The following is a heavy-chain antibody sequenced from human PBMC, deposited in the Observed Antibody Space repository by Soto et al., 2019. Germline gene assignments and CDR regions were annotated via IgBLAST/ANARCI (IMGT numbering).Heavy chain of an antibody. D-gene: IGHD3-22*01. Sequence: QVQLVQSGAEVKKPGTSVKVSCKASGYTFTSYAMHWVRQAPGQRLEWMGWINAGNGNTKYSQKFQARVTSTRDTSASTAYMELSSLRSEDTAVYYCARGLPIVADYWGQGTLDTVSS. CDR1: GYTFTSYA. CDR3: ARGLPIVADY. V-gene: IGHV1-3*01. CDR2: INAGNGNT. J-gene: IGHJ4*02.